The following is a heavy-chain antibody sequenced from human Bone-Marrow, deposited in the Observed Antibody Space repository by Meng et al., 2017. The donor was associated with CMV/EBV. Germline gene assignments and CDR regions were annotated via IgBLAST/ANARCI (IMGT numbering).Heavy chain of an antibody. D-gene: IGHD3-10*01. CDR1: GFTFKNYG. J-gene: IGHJ4*02. CDR2: IRYDGNDK. CDR3: ARVYYGSGYYFDY. Sequence: GGSLRLSCGASGFTFKNYGMHWVRQAPGKGLEWVAFIRYDGNDKYYVDSVKGRFTISRDNSKSTLYLQMNSLRAEDTAVYYCARVYYGSGYYFDYWGQGTLVTVSS. V-gene: IGHV3-30*02.